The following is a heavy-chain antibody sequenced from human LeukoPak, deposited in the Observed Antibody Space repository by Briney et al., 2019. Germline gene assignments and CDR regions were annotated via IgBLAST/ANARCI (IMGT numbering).Heavy chain of an antibody. CDR2: IYYSGST. D-gene: IGHD3-22*01. CDR3: ARVGGTETYYYDSSGYYYDY. Sequence: SETLSLTCTVSGYSISSGYYWGWIRQPPGKGLEWIGYIYYSGSTNYNPSLKSRVTISVDTSKNQFSLKLSSVTAADTAVYYCARVGGTETYYYDSSGYYYDYWGQGTLVTVSS. CDR1: GYSISSGYY. V-gene: IGHV4-61*01. J-gene: IGHJ4*02.